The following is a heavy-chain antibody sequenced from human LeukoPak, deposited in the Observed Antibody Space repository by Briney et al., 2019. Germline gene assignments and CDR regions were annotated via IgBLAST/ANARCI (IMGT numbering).Heavy chain of an antibody. CDR2: ISSSSSYI. Sequence: GGSLRLSCAASGFTFSSYSMNWVRQAPGKGLEWVSSISSSSSYIYYADSVKGRFTISIDNAKNSRYLQMSSLRAEDTAVYYCARAPVYCSSTGCYSPSGFDYWGQGTLVTVSS. D-gene: IGHD2-2*01. J-gene: IGHJ4*02. V-gene: IGHV3-21*01. CDR1: GFTFSSYS. CDR3: ARAPVYCSSTGCYSPSGFDY.